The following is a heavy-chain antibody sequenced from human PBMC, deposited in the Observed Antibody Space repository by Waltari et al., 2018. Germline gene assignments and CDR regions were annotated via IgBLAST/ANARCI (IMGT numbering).Heavy chain of an antibody. D-gene: IGHD1-1*01. CDR1: GFNCSNDD. J-gene: IGHJ4*02. CDR3: ARGGMGYYYSDY. V-gene: IGHV3-30*02. Sequence: QVQLLESGGGVVQPGGSLRLACAASGFNCSNDDMHWVRQAPGKGLEWVAFVRYDGGNSYNIDSVKGRFTVSRDNSKNTLYVQMNSLRPEDTAIYYCARGGMGYYYSDYWGQGTLVLVSS. CDR2: VRYDGGNS.